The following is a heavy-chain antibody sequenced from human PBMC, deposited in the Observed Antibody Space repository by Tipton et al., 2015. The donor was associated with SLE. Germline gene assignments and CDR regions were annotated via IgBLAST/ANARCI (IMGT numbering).Heavy chain of an antibody. CDR1: GFTFSSYW. Sequence: SGFTFSSYWMNWVRQAPEKGLVWVSRINSDGAITSYADSVKGRFTISRDNVDNTLYLQMNRLRGEDTAVYYSARIRGLGAFDIWGQGTMVTVSS. J-gene: IGHJ3*02. CDR2: INSDGAIT. V-gene: IGHV3-74*01. CDR3: ARIRGLGAFDI. D-gene: IGHD7-27*01.